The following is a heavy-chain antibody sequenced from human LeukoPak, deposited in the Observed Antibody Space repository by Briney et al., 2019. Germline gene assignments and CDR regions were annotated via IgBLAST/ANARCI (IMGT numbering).Heavy chain of an antibody. Sequence: PGGSLRLSCAASGFTFSSYGMHWVRQAPGKGLEWVAVIWYDGSNKYYADSVKGRFTISRDNSKNTLYLQMNSLRAEDTAVYYCARVRFLDSHRYYYYYMDVWGKGTTVTVSS. CDR2: IWYDGSNK. CDR3: ARVRFLDSHRYYYYYMDV. D-gene: IGHD3-3*01. V-gene: IGHV3-33*01. CDR1: GFTFSSYG. J-gene: IGHJ6*03.